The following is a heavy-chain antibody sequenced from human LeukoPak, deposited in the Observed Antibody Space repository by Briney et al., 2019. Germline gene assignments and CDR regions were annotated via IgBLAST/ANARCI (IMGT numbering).Heavy chain of an antibody. V-gene: IGHV7-4-1*02. D-gene: IGHD5/OR15-5a*01. Sequence: ASVKVSCKASGYDFNLYAMNWVRQAPGQGLEWMGWINTKRGNPTYARDFTGRFVFSFDTSVTSAYLEITNLRPDDTAMYYCVRAVSTRLFYFDYWGQGSLVTVSS. CDR1: GYDFNLYA. CDR2: INTKRGNP. J-gene: IGHJ4*02. CDR3: VRAVSTRLFYFDY.